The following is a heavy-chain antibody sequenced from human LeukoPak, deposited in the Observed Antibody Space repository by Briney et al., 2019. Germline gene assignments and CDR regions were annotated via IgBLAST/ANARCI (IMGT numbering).Heavy chain of an antibody. D-gene: IGHD6-19*01. CDR1: GGSVSSGSHY. J-gene: IGHJ4*02. V-gene: IGHV4-61*01. CDR2: IYYTGST. Sequence: SETLSLTCSVSGGSVSSGSHYWSWIRQSPGKGLEWIGHIYYTGSTNYNPSLQSRVTISVDTSKNQFSLKLSSVTAADTALYYCARGYSSVGNYWGQGTLVTVSS. CDR3: ARGYSSVGNY.